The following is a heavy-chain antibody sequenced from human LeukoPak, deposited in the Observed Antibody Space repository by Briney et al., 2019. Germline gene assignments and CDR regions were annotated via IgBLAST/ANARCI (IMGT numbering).Heavy chain of an antibody. D-gene: IGHD2-15*01. Sequence: SVTVSCKASGGTFSSYAISWVRQAPGQGLEWMGRIVPILGIANYAQKFQGRVTITADKSTSTAYMELSSLRSEDTAVYYCARERGWWFDPWGQGTLVTVSS. CDR2: IVPILGIA. V-gene: IGHV1-69*04. CDR3: ARERGWWFDP. J-gene: IGHJ5*02. CDR1: GGTFSSYA.